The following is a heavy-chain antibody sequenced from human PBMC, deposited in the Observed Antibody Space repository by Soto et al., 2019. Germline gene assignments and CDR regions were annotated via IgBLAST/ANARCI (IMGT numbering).Heavy chain of an antibody. J-gene: IGHJ3*02. D-gene: IGHD3-3*01. V-gene: IGHV1-3*01. Sequence: QVQLVQSGAEVKKPGASVKVSCKASGYTFTSYAMHWVRQAPGQRLEWMGWINAGNGNTKYSQKFQGRVTITRDTSASTAYMELSSXRXXDTAVXYCARFGGEXIFGVVILRDAFDIWGQGTMVTVSS. CDR1: GYTFTSYA. CDR2: INAGNGNT. CDR3: ARFGGEXIFGVVILRDAFDI.